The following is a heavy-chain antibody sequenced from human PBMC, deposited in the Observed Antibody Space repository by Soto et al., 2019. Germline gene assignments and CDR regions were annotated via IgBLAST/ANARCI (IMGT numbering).Heavy chain of an antibody. CDR2: IYPGDSGT. CDR1: GYKFTTNW. Sequence: GESLKISCQGSGYKFTTNWIVWVRQMPEKGLEWMGIIYPGDSGTRYNPSFQGQVTISADKSITTAYLQWNSLKASDTAMYYCATASGHYFDYWGQGTLVTVSS. J-gene: IGHJ4*02. V-gene: IGHV5-51*01. D-gene: IGHD6-25*01. CDR3: ATASGHYFDY.